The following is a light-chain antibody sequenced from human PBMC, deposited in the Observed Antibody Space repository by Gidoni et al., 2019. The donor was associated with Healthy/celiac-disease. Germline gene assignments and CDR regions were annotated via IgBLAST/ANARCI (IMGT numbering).Light chain of an antibody. V-gene: IGLV10-54*01. J-gene: IGLJ2*01. CDR2: RNN. Sequence: QAGLTQPPSVSKGLRQTATLTCTGHSNNVGNQGAAWLQQHQGPPPKLLSYRNNNRPSGISERLSASRSGNTASLTITGLQPEDEADYYCSAWDSSLSAVVFGGGTKLTVL. CDR3: SAWDSSLSAVV. CDR1: SNNVGNQG.